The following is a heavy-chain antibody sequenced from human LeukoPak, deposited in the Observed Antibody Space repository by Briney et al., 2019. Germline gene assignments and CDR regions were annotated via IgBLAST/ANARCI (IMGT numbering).Heavy chain of an antibody. CDR3: AFNNNFKY. V-gene: IGHV3-7*01. J-gene: IGHJ4*02. D-gene: IGHD1/OR15-1a*01. CDR1: GLSFSGQW. Sequence: PGGSLRLSCTASGLSFSGQWMNWVRQSPGLGLEWVANIKYDGSEKYYVDSVKGRFTISREDAKNSLSLQMDSVRPEDTAVYYCAFNNNFKYWGQGTLVIVSS. CDR2: IKYDGSEK.